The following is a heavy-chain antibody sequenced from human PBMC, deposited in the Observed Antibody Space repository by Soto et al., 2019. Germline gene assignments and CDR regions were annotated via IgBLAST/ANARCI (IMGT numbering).Heavy chain of an antibody. J-gene: IGHJ6*02. CDR1: GYTFTGYY. D-gene: IGHD3-10*01. Sequence: ASVKVSCKASGYTFTGYYMHWVRQAPGQGLEWMGWINPNSGGTNYAQKFQGWVTMTRDTSISTAYMELSRLRSDDTAVYYCARGRMVRGDYYYYYGMDVWGQGTTVTV. CDR3: ARGRMVRGDYYYYYGMDV. CDR2: INPNSGGT. V-gene: IGHV1-2*04.